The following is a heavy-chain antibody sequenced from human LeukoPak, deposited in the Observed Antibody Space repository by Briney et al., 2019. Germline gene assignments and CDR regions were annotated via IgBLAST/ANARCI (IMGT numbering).Heavy chain of an antibody. J-gene: IGHJ3*02. Sequence: ASMKVSCKASGYSFTGYYIHWVRQAPGQGLEWMGWINPSSGGTNYAQKFQGRVTVTRDTSISTAYMDLSRLRSDDTAVYYCARAGVWDYSDSSGYHNAAFDIWGQGTMVTVSS. D-gene: IGHD3-22*01. V-gene: IGHV1-2*02. CDR1: GYSFTGYY. CDR3: ARAGVWDYSDSSGYHNAAFDI. CDR2: INPSSGGT.